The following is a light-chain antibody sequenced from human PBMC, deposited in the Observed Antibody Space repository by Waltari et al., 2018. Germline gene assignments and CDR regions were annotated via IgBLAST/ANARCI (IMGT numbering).Light chain of an antibody. Sequence: DIQMTQSPSSLSASVGDGVTITCRASQNINIHLNWYHQKPEKAPKLLINAVSSLQGGVPTRFSGSGSGTEFTLTIRGLQPEDFGTYYCQQTHSTPPTFGQGTKVEIK. CDR2: AVS. V-gene: IGKV1-39*01. CDR3: QQTHSTPPT. J-gene: IGKJ1*01. CDR1: QNINIH.